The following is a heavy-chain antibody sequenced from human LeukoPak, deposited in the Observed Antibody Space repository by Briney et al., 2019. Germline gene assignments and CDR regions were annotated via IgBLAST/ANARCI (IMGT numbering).Heavy chain of an antibody. J-gene: IGHJ4*02. CDR3: ARSNQADDY. Sequence: GSLRLSCAASGFTFSSYWMHWVRQVPGKGLVWVARINPGGSSITYADSVKGRFTITRDNAKNTLYLQMDSLRAEDTGVYYCARSNQADDYWGQGTLVTVSS. CDR2: INPGGSSI. V-gene: IGHV3-74*01. D-gene: IGHD1-14*01. CDR1: GFTFSSYW.